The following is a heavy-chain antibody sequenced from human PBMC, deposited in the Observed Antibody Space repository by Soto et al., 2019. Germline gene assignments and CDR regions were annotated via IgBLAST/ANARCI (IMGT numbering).Heavy chain of an antibody. Sequence: ASVKVSCKASGYTFTSFYMHWVRQAPGQGLEWMGIINPSGGSTSYAQKFQGRATMTRDTSTSTVHMELSSLRSEDTAVYYCARGLLSWYSSGWYYYGMDVWGPGTTVTVSS. V-gene: IGHV1-46*01. D-gene: IGHD6-19*01. J-gene: IGHJ6*02. CDR1: GYTFTSFY. CDR3: ARGLLSWYSSGWYYYGMDV. CDR2: INPSGGST.